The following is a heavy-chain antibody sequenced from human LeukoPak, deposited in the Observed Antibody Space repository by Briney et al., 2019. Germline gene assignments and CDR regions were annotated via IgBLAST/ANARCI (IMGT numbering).Heavy chain of an antibody. V-gene: IGHV3-7*01. Sequence: GGSLRLSCAAYGFTFRSYWMSWVRQAPGKGLEWVADINQAGSVQYYVDSVKGRFTISRDDAKNSLYVQMNSLREEDTAVYYCARVGYSGWNLEYWGQGTLVTVSS. CDR1: GFTFRSYW. CDR3: ARVGYSGWNLEY. D-gene: IGHD5-12*01. CDR2: INQAGSVQ. J-gene: IGHJ4*02.